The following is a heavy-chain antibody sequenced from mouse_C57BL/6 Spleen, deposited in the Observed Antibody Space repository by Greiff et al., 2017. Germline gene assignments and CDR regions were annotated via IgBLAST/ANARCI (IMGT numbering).Heavy chain of an antibody. D-gene: IGHD1-1*01. CDR2: ISSGGSYT. V-gene: IGHV5-6*01. CDR1: GFTFSSYG. Sequence: EVQGVESGGDLVKPGGSLKLSCAASGFTFSSYGMSWVRQTPDKRLEWVATISSGGSYTYYPDSVKGRFTISRDNAKNTLYLQMSSLKSEDTAMYYCARHPSFYYGSMYFDYWGQGTTLTVSS. J-gene: IGHJ2*01. CDR3: ARHPSFYYGSMYFDY.